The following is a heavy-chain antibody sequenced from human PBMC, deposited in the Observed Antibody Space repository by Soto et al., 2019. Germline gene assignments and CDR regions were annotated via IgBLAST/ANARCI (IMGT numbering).Heavy chain of an antibody. CDR2: INAYNGNT. CDR1: GYSFTRYG. Sequence: QVQLVQSGAEVQNPGASVKVSCKASGYSFTRYGIGWARQAPGQGLEWMGWINAYNGNTNYAQNLQGRLTLTTDTSTTTAYMELRRLRSNDTAIYYCAMVDVYVTPSPQDVW. CDR3: AMVDVYVTPSPQDV. V-gene: IGHV1-18*01. D-gene: IGHD3-16*01. J-gene: IGHJ6*01.